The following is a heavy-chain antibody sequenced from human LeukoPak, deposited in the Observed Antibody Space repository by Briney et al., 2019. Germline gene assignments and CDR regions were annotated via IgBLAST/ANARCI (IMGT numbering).Heavy chain of an antibody. Sequence: PGGSLRLSCAASGFTFSSYAMSWVRQAPGKGLEWVSAISGSGGSTYYADSVKGRLTISRDNAKNTLYLQMNSLRAEDTAVYYCAGDFGISEVYWGQGTLVTVSS. V-gene: IGHV3-23*01. J-gene: IGHJ4*02. CDR3: AGDFGISEVY. D-gene: IGHD1-20*01. CDR2: ISGSGGST. CDR1: GFTFSSYA.